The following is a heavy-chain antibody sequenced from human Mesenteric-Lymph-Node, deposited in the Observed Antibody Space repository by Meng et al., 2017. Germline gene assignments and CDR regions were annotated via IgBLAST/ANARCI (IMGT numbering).Heavy chain of an antibody. Sequence: GESLKISRKGSGYSFTSYWIGWVRQMPGKGLEWMGIIYPGDSDTRYSPSFQGQVTISADKSISIAYLQMNSLKTEDTAVYYCTRDAVGESIAARPRGDAFDIWGQGTMVTVSS. J-gene: IGHJ3*02. CDR1: GYSFTSYW. D-gene: IGHD6-6*01. V-gene: IGHV5-51*01. CDR2: IYPGDSDT. CDR3: TRDAVGESIAARPRGDAFDI.